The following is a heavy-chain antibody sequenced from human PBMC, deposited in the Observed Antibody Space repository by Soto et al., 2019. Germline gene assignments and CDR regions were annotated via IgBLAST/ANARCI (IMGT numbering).Heavy chain of an antibody. V-gene: IGHV3-53*01. CDR1: GFTVSRNY. CDR3: ARETVTTGGGAFDI. Sequence: PGGSLRLSCAVSGFTVSRNYMSWVRQAPGEGLEWVSVLYIDGTTYYADSLKGRFTISRDNSKNTLYLQMNSLRAEDTAVYYCARETVTTGGGAFDIGGQGTMVTVSS. D-gene: IGHD4-17*01. CDR2: LYIDGTT. J-gene: IGHJ3*02.